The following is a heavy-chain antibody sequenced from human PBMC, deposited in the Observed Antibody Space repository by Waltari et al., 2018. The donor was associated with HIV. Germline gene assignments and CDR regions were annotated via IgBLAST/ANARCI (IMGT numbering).Heavy chain of an antibody. CDR2: IIPIFGTS. D-gene: IGHD3-10*02. V-gene: IGHV1-69*01. Sequence: QLVQSGAEVKKPGSPMKVSCKASGGTFSRYAVSWVRQAPGQGLEWMGGIIPIFGTSNYAQKFQGRVTITADESTSTVYMELSSLTSEDTAIYYCARVFGPDPRESYFMYWGQGSLVTVSS. CDR1: GGTFSRYA. J-gene: IGHJ4*02. CDR3: ARVFGPDPRESYFMY.